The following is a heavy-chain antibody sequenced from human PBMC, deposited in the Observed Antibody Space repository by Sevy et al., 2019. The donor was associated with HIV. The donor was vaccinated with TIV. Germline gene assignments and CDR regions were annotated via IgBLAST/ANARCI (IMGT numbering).Heavy chain of an antibody. Sequence: GGSLRLSCAASGFSFSSHWMSWVRQAPGKGREWVANIKEDGNEKYYVDSVKGRFTISRDNAGKSVFLQMSSLRAEDTAVYYCAKYDWNHLDYWGLGTLVTVSS. CDR3: AKYDWNHLDY. D-gene: IGHD1-20*01. CDR1: GFSFSSHW. V-gene: IGHV3-7*01. J-gene: IGHJ4*02. CDR2: IKEDGNEK.